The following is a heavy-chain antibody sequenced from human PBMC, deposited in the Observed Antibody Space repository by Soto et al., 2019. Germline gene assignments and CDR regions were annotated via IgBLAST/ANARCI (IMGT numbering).Heavy chain of an antibody. CDR3: ARESGIAMAGTDIDY. V-gene: IGHV3-30*03. CDR2: ISYDGSEK. CDR1: GFTFSNYG. Sequence: QVQLVESGGGVVQPGRSLRLSCAASGFTFSNYGIHWVRQAPGKGLEWVAVISYDGSEKYYVDSMKGRFTISRDNAKNSLYLQMNSLRAEDTAVYYCARESGIAMAGTDIDYWGQGTLVTVSS. D-gene: IGHD6-19*01. J-gene: IGHJ4*02.